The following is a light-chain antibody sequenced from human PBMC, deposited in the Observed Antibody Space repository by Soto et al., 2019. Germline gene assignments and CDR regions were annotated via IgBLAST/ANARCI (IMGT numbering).Light chain of an antibody. CDR3: LQDFNYPWT. CDR1: QVISTS. CDR2: AAS. J-gene: IGKJ1*01. Sequence: DIQLTQSPSFLSPSVGDSVTITCRASQVISTSLAWYQVKPGKAPKLLIYAASTLESGVPSRFSATVSGTEFSLTITSLQPEDFATYFCLQDFNYPWTFGQGTKVDIK. V-gene: IGKV1-9*01.